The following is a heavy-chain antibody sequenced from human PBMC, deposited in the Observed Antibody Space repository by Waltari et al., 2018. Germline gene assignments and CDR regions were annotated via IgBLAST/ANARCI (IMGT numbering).Heavy chain of an antibody. CDR1: GFTFSSYS. Sequence: EVQLVESGGGLVKPGGSLRLSCAASGFTFSSYSMNWVRQAPGKGLEWVSAISSSSSYIYYADSVKGRFTISRDNAKNSLYLQMNSLRAEDTAVYYCARQVPAADDAFDIWGQGTMVTVSS. J-gene: IGHJ3*02. CDR2: ISSSSSYI. D-gene: IGHD2-2*01. CDR3: ARQVPAADDAFDI. V-gene: IGHV3-21*01.